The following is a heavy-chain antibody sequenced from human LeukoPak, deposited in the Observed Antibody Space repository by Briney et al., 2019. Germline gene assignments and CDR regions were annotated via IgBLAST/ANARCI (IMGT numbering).Heavy chain of an antibody. D-gene: IGHD2-2*01. CDR1: GYTFTSYE. J-gene: IGHJ4*02. CDR2: MNPNSGNA. Sequence: ASGKGSCKASGYTFTSYEINWVRQATGHELGWMGWMNPNSGNAGDAQNVQGRVTITRNTSISTAYMGLSSLRSEDTAVYYCARGLVGYCSSTISYPTEMTWGQGTLVTVSS. V-gene: IGHV1-8*02. CDR3: ARGLVGYCSSTISYPTEMT.